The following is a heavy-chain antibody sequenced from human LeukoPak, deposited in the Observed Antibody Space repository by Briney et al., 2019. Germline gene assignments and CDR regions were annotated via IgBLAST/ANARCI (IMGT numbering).Heavy chain of an antibody. J-gene: IGHJ3*02. V-gene: IGHV1-18*01. CDR3: ARSAAEYDAFDI. CDR1: GYTFTSYG. D-gene: IGHD2/OR15-2a*01. CDR2: ISAYNGNT. Sequence: ASVKVSCKASGYTFTSYGISWVRQAPGQGLEWMGWISAYNGNTSYAQKLQGRVTMTTDTSTSTAYMELRSLRSDDTAVYYCARSAAEYDAFDIWGQGTMVTVSS.